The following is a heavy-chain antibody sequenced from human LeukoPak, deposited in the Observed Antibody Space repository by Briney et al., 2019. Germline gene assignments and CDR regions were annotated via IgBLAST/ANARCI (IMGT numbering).Heavy chain of an antibody. CDR2: ISSSTYI. J-gene: IGHJ6*02. CDR3: ATSAVPSNFYYYAMDV. Sequence: GGSLRLSCAASGFTFSSYNMNWVRQAPGKGLEWVSSISSSTYIYYADSVKGRFTISRDSAKNSLYLQMNSLRAEDTALYYCATSAVPSNFYYYAMDVWGQGTTVTVSS. V-gene: IGHV3-21*01. CDR1: GFTFSSYN.